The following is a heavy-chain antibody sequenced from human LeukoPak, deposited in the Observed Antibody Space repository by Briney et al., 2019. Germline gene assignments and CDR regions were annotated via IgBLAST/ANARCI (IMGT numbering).Heavy chain of an antibody. Sequence: ASVKVSCKASGYTFTGYYMHWVRQAPGQGLEWMGWINPNSGGTNYAQKFQGRVTMTRDTSISTAYMELSRLRSDDTAVYYCARGWELLIGEGVGIFDYWGQGTLVTVSS. V-gene: IGHV1-2*02. CDR3: ARGWELLIGEGVGIFDY. J-gene: IGHJ4*02. CDR2: INPNSGGT. D-gene: IGHD1-26*01. CDR1: GYTFTGYY.